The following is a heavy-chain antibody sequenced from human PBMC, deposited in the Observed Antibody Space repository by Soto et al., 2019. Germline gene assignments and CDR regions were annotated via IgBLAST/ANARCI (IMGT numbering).Heavy chain of an antibody. J-gene: IGHJ4*02. CDR1: GGSISSGAYY. V-gene: IGHV4-31*03. Sequence: QVQLQESGPGLVKPSQTLSLTCTVSGGSISSGAYYWSWIRQHPGKGLEWIGYMYYTGRTYYNPSLTSRVIISGDTSKNQFSLNMTSVTAADTAVYYCAKVQEFCGFNCYIVDSWGQGVLVTVSS. D-gene: IGHD2-21*02. CDR2: MYYTGRT. CDR3: AKVQEFCGFNCYIVDS.